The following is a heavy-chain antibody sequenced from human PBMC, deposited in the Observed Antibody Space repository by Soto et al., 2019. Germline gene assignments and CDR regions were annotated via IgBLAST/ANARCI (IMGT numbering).Heavy chain of an antibody. D-gene: IGHD2-2*01. V-gene: IGHV3-23*01. CDR3: AKDYLMPRGYYGMDV. J-gene: IGHJ6*02. Sequence: GGSLRLSCAASGFTFSSYAMSWVRQAPGKGLEWVSAISGSGGSTYYADSVKGRFTISRDNSKNTLYLQMNSLRAEDTAVYYCAKDYLMPRGYYGMDVWGQGTTVTVSS. CDR2: ISGSGGST. CDR1: GFTFSSYA.